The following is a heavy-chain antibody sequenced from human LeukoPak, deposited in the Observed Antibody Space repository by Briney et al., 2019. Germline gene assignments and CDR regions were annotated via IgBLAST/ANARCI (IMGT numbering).Heavy chain of an antibody. Sequence: ASVKVSCKASGYTFTTYNINWVRQAPGQGLEWMGWISGYNGNTNYAQKLQGRVTMTTDTSTSTAYMELRSLRSDDTAVYYCARCGWELQEPLDYWGQGTLVTVSS. D-gene: IGHD1-26*01. CDR2: ISGYNGNT. CDR3: ARCGWELQEPLDY. J-gene: IGHJ4*02. V-gene: IGHV1-18*01. CDR1: GYTFTTYN.